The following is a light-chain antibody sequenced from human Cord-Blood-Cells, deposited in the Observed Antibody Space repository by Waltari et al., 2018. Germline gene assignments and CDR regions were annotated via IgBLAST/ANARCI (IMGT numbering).Light chain of an antibody. CDR2: RDS. CDR3: QVWDSSTADWV. J-gene: IGLJ3*02. Sequence: SYELTQPLSVSVALGQTARITCGGKNIGSKNVDWYQQKPGQAPVLVIYRDSNRPSGIPERFSGSNSGNTATLTISRAQAGDEADYYCQVWDSSTADWVFGGGTKLTVL. CDR1: NIGSKN. V-gene: IGLV3-9*01.